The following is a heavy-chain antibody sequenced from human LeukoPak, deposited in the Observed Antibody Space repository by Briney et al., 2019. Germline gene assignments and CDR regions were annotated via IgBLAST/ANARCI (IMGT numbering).Heavy chain of an antibody. CDR3: ARQATGRSDD. D-gene: IGHD1-1*01. CDR1: SASISDTRYY. V-gene: IGHV4-39*01. Sequence: SETLSLTCSASSASISDTRYYWAWLRQPPGKGLEWIGSIYYHGITHYNPSLESRITISVDTSKNEFSLNLRSVTAADTAVYYCARQATGRSDDWGQGTLVTVSS. J-gene: IGHJ4*02. CDR2: IYYHGIT.